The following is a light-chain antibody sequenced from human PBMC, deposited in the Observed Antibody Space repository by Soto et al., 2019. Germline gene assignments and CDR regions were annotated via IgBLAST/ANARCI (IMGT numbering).Light chain of an antibody. V-gene: IGLV2-23*01. CDR1: SSDIGSYNL. J-gene: IGLJ2*01. Sequence: QSALTQPASVSGSPGQSITISCTGTSSDIGSYNLVSWYQQHPGKVPKLMIYDASKRPSGVSNRFSGSKSGNTASLTISGLQAEDEADYYCCSYAGGSTPVLFGGGTKLTVL. CDR3: CSYAGGSTPVL. CDR2: DAS.